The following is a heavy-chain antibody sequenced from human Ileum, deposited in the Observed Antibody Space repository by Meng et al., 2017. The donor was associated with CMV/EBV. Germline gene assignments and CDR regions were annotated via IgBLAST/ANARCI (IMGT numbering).Heavy chain of an antibody. V-gene: IGHV1-2*02. CDR2: INPNTGET. D-gene: IGHD4-11*01. Sequence: HVPLGQSGAGGKKPGASGKVPCEASGYTFSDYYMHWVRQAPGHGLEWMGWINPNTGETHYAQKFQGRVTMTRDRSITTVYMDLSRVTSDDTAVYYCARDGTAATSQRGFGYWGQGTLVTVSS. CDR3: ARDGTAATSQRGFGY. J-gene: IGHJ4*02. CDR1: GYTFSDYY.